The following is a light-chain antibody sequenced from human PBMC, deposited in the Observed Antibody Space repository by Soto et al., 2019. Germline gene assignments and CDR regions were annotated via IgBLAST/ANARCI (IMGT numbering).Light chain of an antibody. CDR2: GAS. CDR1: QNIKDY. Sequence: EIVMTQSPATLSMSPGERATLSCRASQNIKDYLAWFQQKPGQAPMLLIYGASTRATAIPARFSGSGSGTEFTLSISSLQSEDFAVYYCQQYNTWPRTFGQGTKVETK. J-gene: IGKJ1*01. V-gene: IGKV3-15*01. CDR3: QQYNTWPRT.